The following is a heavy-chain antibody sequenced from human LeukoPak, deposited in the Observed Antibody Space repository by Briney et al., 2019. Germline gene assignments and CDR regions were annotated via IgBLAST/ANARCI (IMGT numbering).Heavy chain of an antibody. CDR1: GYSISSGYY. CDR3: ARDDSDYGDYARFDP. J-gene: IGHJ5*02. CDR2: IYHSGST. Sequence: SETLSLTCAVSGYSISSGYYWGWIRQPPGKGLEWIGSIYHSGSTYYNPSLKSRVTISVDTSKNQSSLKLSSVTAADTAVYYCARDDSDYGDYARFDPWGQGTLVTVSS. V-gene: IGHV4-38-2*02. D-gene: IGHD4-17*01.